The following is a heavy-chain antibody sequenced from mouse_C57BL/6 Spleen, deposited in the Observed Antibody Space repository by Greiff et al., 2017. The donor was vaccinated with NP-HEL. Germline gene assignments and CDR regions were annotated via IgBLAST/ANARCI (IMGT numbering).Heavy chain of an antibody. CDR3: AREELRLRLRDY. CDR1: GYTFTSYW. J-gene: IGHJ4*01. Sequence: QVQLQQPGAELVKPGASVKLSCKASGYTFTSYWMHWVKQRPGQGLEWIGMIHPNSGSTNYNEKFKSKATLTVDKSSSTAYMQLSSLTSEDSAVYYCAREELRLRLRDYWGQGTSVTVSS. CDR2: IHPNSGST. V-gene: IGHV1-64*01. D-gene: IGHD3-2*02.